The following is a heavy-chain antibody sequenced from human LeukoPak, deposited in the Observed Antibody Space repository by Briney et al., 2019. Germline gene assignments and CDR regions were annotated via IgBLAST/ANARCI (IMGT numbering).Heavy chain of an antibody. CDR1: GYTFTSYG. D-gene: IGHD2-2*01. CDR3: AREMRSCSSTSCYVFDP. V-gene: IGHV1-18*01. J-gene: IGHJ5*02. CDR2: ISAYNGNT. Sequence: GASVKVSCKASGYTFTSYGISWVRQAPGQGLEWMGWISAYNGNTNYAQKLQGRVTMTTDTSTSTAYMELRSLRSDDTAVYYCAREMRSCSSTSCYVFDPWGQGTLVTVSS.